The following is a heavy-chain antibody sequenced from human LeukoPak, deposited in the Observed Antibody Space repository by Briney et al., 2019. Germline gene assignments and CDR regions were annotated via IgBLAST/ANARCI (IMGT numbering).Heavy chain of an antibody. CDR3: ARRGSSGYRPIPGYYYGMDV. Sequence: SVKVSCKASGGTFSSYAISWVRQAPGQGLEWMGRIIPILGIANYAQKFQGRVTITADKSTSTAYMELSSLRSEDTAVYYCARRGSSGYRPIPGYYYGMDVWGQGTTVTVSS. CDR1: GGTFSSYA. CDR2: IIPILGIA. D-gene: IGHD3-22*01. V-gene: IGHV1-69*04. J-gene: IGHJ6*02.